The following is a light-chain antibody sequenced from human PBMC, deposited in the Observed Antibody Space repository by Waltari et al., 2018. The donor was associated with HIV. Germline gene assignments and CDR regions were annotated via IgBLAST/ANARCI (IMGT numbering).Light chain of an antibody. CDR1: QSITPGY. J-gene: IGKJ1*01. CDR2: DVS. V-gene: IGKV3-20*01. CDR3: QQYRSSPWT. Sequence: EIVLTQSPDTLSLSPGERATLSCRARQSITPGYLAWYQQKPGQAPRLLMYDVSNRATGIPDRFSGRGSGADFTLTISRLEPEDLAVYYCQQYRSSPWTFGQGTKVEIK.